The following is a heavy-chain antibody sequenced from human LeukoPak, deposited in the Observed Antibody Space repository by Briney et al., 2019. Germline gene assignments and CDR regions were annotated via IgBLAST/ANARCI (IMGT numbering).Heavy chain of an antibody. CDR1: GFTFSSNY. Sequence: PGGSLRLSCAASGFTFSSNYMSWVRQAPGKGLEWVSVIYSGGSTYYADSVKGRFTISRDNSKNTLYLQMNSLRAEDTAVYYCAKVAEVGATGYYYYMDVWGKGTTVTISS. D-gene: IGHD1-26*01. CDR3: AKVAEVGATGYYYYMDV. CDR2: IYSGGST. J-gene: IGHJ6*03. V-gene: IGHV3-66*01.